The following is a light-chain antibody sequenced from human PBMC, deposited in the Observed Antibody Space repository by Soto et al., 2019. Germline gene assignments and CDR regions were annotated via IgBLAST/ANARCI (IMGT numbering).Light chain of an antibody. CDR2: DDS. CDR3: QVWDTRSEHYV. Sequence: YELTQSPSVSVAPGQTVSITCGGSSIGSKSVHWYQQKPGQAPVLVVYDDSDRRSGIPERFSGSNSGNTATLTITRVEAGDEADYHCQVWDTRSEHYVFGAGTKVTVL. CDR1: SIGSKS. V-gene: IGLV3-21*02. J-gene: IGLJ1*01.